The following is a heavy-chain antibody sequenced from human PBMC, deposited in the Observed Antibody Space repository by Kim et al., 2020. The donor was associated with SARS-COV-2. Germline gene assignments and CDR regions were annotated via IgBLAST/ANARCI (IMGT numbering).Heavy chain of an antibody. Sequence: GRVTISRDNSKNTLYLPMNSLRAEDTAVYYCARGARFLEWLLYRSDYMDVWGKGTTVTVSS. CDR3: ARGARFLEWLLYRSDYMDV. D-gene: IGHD3-3*01. V-gene: IGHV3-30*07. J-gene: IGHJ6*03.